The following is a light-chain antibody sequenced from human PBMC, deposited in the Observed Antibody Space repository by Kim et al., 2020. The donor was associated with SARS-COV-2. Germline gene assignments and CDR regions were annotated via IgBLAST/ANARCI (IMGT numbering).Light chain of an antibody. V-gene: IGLV3-1*01. Sequence: GSPGQTATITCSGEKLGEKFSSWYQQRPGQSPILVIYQDVKRPSGIPDRFSGSNSGNTATLTISGTQTVDEADYFCQAWDSSTVVFGTGTKVTVL. CDR3: QAWDSSTVV. CDR1: KLGEKF. J-gene: IGLJ1*01. CDR2: QDV.